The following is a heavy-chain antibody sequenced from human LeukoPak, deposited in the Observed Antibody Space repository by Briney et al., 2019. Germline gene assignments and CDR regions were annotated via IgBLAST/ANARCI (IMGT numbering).Heavy chain of an antibody. CDR2: TYYRSKWYN. Sequence: SQTLSLTCAISGDSVSSNSAAWNWIRQSPSRGLEWLGRTYYRSKWYNDYAVSVKSRITISPDTFKNQFSLQLNSVTPEDTAVYYCEREVSGIAVVVKDQNWFDPWGQETLVTVP. J-gene: IGHJ5*02. D-gene: IGHD6-19*01. V-gene: IGHV6-1*01. CDR1: GDSVSSNSAA. CDR3: EREVSGIAVVVKDQNWFDP.